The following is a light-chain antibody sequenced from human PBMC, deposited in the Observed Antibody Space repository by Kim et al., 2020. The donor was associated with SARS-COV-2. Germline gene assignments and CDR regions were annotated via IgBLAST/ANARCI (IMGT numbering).Light chain of an antibody. V-gene: IGLV3-1*01. Sequence: VAPGQTASITCSGDKVGDKYACWYQQKPGQSPVLVIYQDSKRPSGIPERFSGSNSGNTATLTISGTQAMDEADDYCQAWDSSTAWVFGGGTQLTVL. J-gene: IGLJ3*02. CDR1: KVGDKY. CDR2: QDS. CDR3: QAWDSSTAWV.